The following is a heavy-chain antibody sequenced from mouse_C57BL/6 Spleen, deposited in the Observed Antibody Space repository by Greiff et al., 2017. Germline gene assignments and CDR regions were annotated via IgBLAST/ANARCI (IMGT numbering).Heavy chain of an antibody. CDR1: GYTFTSYW. J-gene: IGHJ3*01. D-gene: IGHD1-1*01. Sequence: QVQLQQPGAELVKPAASVTLSCKASGYTFTSYWMHWVKQRPGRGLEWMVRIDPNSGGTKYNATLKSQATLTVDTPSNTAYMQLSSLTSEDSAVYYCARGDYGSSPFAYWGQGTLVTVSA. CDR3: ARGDYGSSPFAY. CDR2: IDPNSGGT. V-gene: IGHV1-72*01.